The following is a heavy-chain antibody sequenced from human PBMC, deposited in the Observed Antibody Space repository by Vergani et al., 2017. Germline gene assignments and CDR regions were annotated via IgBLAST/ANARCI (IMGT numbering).Heavy chain of an antibody. CDR2: ISSSSSYT. CDR1: GFTFSDYY. V-gene: IGHV3-11*05. CDR3: AREEWGAAGTYAFDI. D-gene: IGHD6-13*01. J-gene: IGHJ3*02. Sequence: QVQLVESGGGLVKPGGSLRLSCAASGFTFSDYYMSWIRQAPGKGLAWVSYISSSSSYTNYADSVKGRFTISRDNAKNSLYLQMNSLRAEDTAVYYCAREEWGAAGTYAFDIWGQGTMVTVAS.